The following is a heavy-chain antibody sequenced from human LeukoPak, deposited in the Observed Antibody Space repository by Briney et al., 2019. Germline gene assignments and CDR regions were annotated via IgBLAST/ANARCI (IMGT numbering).Heavy chain of an antibody. V-gene: IGHV4-38-2*01. CDR1: GYSISSGYY. CDR2: IYHSGST. J-gene: IGHJ5*02. CDR3: ARARAVTMVRGVITNNWFDP. D-gene: IGHD3-10*01. Sequence: PSETLSLTCAVSGYSISSGYYWGWIRQPPGKGLEWIGSIYHSGSTYYNPSLKSRVTISVDTSKNQFSLELSSVTAADTAVYYCARARAVTMVRGVITNNWFDPWGQGTLVTVSS.